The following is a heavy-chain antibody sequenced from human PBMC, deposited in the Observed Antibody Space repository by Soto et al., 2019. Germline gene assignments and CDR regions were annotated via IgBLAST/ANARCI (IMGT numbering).Heavy chain of an antibody. CDR2: IYHSGST. J-gene: IGHJ3*02. D-gene: IGHD6-13*01. Sequence: QVQLQESGPGLVKPSGTLSLTCAVSSGSISSSNWWSWVRQPPGKGLEWIGEIYHSGSTNYNPSLKSRVTISVDKSKNQFSLKLSSMTAADTAVYYCARDNVEQQLARAFDIWGQGTMVTVSS. CDR1: SGSISSSNW. CDR3: ARDNVEQQLARAFDI. V-gene: IGHV4-4*02.